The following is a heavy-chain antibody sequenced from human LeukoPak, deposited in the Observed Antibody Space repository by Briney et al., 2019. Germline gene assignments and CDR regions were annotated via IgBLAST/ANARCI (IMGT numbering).Heavy chain of an antibody. CDR1: GGTFSGYD. J-gene: IGHJ6*02. D-gene: IGHD4/OR15-4a*01. Sequence: GGSLTLTCTASGGTFSGYDLTWIRQAPGKGLEWVGLIRSKTYGGTTEYAASVKGRFTVSRDDSKSTGYLQMNSLETEDTAVYYCGRDVVLSVSGTMGYYGLDVWGQGTTVTVSS. V-gene: IGHV3-49*03. CDR3: GRDVVLSVSGTMGYYGLDV. CDR2: IRSKTYGGTT.